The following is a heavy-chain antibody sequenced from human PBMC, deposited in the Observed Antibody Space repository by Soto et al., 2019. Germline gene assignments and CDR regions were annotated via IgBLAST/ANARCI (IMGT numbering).Heavy chain of an antibody. J-gene: IGHJ4*02. V-gene: IGHV4-30-4*01. CDR2: IYYSGST. Sequence: PSETLSLTCTVSGGSISSGDYYWSWIRQPPGKGLEWIGYIYYSGSTYYNPSLKSRVTISVGTSKNQFSLKLSSVTAAYTAVYYCAREETMIVYWGQGTLVTVSS. CDR3: AREETMIVY. D-gene: IGHD3-22*01. CDR1: GGSISSGDYY.